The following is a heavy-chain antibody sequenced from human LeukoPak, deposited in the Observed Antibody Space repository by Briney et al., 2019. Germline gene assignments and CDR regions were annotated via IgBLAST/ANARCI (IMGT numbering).Heavy chain of an antibody. J-gene: IGHJ4*02. CDR3: ARPRRGAAAGPTWYYFDY. V-gene: IGHV5-51*01. Sequence: GESLKISCKGSGYSFTSYWIGWVRQMPGKGLEWMGIIYPGDSDTRYSPSFQGQVTISADKSISTAYLQWSSLKASDTAMYYCARPRRGAAAGPTWYYFDYWGQGTLVTVSS. CDR2: IYPGDSDT. CDR1: GYSFTSYW. D-gene: IGHD6-13*01.